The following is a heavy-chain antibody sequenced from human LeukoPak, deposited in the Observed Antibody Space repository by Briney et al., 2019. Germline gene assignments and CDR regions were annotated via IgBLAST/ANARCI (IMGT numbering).Heavy chain of an antibody. CDR2: IIPILGIA. Sequence: SVKVSCKASGYTFTSYGISWVRQAPGQGLEWMGRIIPILGIANYAQKFQGRVTITADKSTSTAYMELSSLRSEDTAVYYCARAGYTGATTKGPEYWGQGTLVTVSS. V-gene: IGHV1-69*04. CDR3: ARAGYTGATTKGPEY. CDR1: GYTFTSYG. D-gene: IGHD1-26*01. J-gene: IGHJ4*02.